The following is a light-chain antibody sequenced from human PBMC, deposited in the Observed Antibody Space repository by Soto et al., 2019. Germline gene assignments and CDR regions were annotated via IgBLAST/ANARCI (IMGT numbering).Light chain of an antibody. CDR3: CSYAGGPYV. CDR2: DVS. V-gene: IGLV2-11*01. CDR1: SSDVGGYNY. J-gene: IGLJ1*01. Sequence: QSALTQPRSLSGSPGQSVAISCTGTSSDVGGYNYVSWYQQHPGKVPKLIICDVSKRPSGVPDRFSGSKSGNTASLTISGLQAEDEAVYYCCSYAGGPYVFGTGTKLTVL.